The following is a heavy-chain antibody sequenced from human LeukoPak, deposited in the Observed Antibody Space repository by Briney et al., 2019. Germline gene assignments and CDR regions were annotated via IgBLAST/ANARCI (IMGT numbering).Heavy chain of an antibody. CDR1: GGSISSGDYY. D-gene: IGHD3-9*01. J-gene: IGHJ4*02. V-gene: IGHV4-30-4*01. Sequence: SETLSLTCTVSGGSISSGDYYWSWIRQPPGKGLEWIGYIYYSGSTYYNPSLKSRVTISVDTSKNQFSLKLSSVTAADTAVYYCARALRHFERSNYFDYWGQGTLVTVSS. CDR3: ARALRHFERSNYFDY. CDR2: IYYSGST.